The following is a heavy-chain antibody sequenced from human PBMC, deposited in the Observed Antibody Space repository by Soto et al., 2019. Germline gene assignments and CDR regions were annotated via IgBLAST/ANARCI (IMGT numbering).Heavy chain of an antibody. CDR1: GGSFSGYY. D-gene: IGHD6-6*01. CDR3: AKDLTRQLAYWLDP. J-gene: IGHJ5*02. CDR2: IDHSGYT. V-gene: IGHV4-34*01. Sequence: SETLSLTCAVYGGSFSGYYWNWIRQPPGKGLEWIGEIDHSGYTNYNPSLKSRVTISVDTSKNQFSLRLTSVTAADTAVYYCAKDLTRQLAYWLDPWGQGTQVTVSS.